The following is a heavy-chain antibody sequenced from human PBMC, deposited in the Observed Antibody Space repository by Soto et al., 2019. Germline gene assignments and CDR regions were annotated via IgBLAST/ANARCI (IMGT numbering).Heavy chain of an antibody. J-gene: IGHJ4*02. CDR2: ISYDGSNK. Sequence: QVQLVESGGGVVQPGRSLRLSCAASGFTFSSYGMHWVRQAPGKGLEWVAVISYDGSNKYYADSVKGRFTISRDNSKNTLYLQMNSLRAEDTAVYYCAKPRKKYSSGWPLLDYWGQGTLVTVSS. CDR1: GFTFSSYG. CDR3: AKPRKKYSSGWPLLDY. V-gene: IGHV3-30*18. D-gene: IGHD6-19*01.